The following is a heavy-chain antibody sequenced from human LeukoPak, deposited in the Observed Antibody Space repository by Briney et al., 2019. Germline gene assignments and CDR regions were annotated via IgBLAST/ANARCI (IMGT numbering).Heavy chain of an antibody. D-gene: IGHD4-17*01. J-gene: IGHJ4*02. CDR2: ISAYNGNT. CDR3: ARNPVTTKYFDY. CDR1: GYTFTSYG. Sequence: ASVKVSCKASGYTFTSYGISWVRQAPGQGLEWMGWISAYNGNTNYAQKLQGRVTMTTDTSTSTAYMEVRSLRSDDTAVYYCARNPVTTKYFDYWGQGTLVTVSS. V-gene: IGHV1-18*01.